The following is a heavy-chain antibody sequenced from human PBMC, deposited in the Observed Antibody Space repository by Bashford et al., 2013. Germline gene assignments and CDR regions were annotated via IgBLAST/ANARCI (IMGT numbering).Heavy chain of an antibody. CDR1: GYTLTNSD. Sequence: ASVKVSCKASGYTLTNSDINWVRQAPGQGLEWMGIINPSGGSTTYAQKFQGRVTMTRDTSTSTVYMELSRLRSEDTAVYYCARKVTGATFDPWGQGTLVTVSS. CDR2: INPSGGST. J-gene: IGHJ5*02. CDR3: ARKVTGATFDP. V-gene: IGHV1-46*03. D-gene: IGHD2-21*02.